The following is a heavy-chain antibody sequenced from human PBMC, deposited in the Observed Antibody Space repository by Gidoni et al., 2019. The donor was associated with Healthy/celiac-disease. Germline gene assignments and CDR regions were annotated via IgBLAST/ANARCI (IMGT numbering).Heavy chain of an antibody. Sequence: QLQLQESGPGLVKPSETLSLTCTVSGGSISSSSYYWGWIRQPPGKGLEWIGSIYYSGSTYYNPSLKSRVTISVDTSKNQFSLKLSSVTAADTAVYYCARTGAYYDFWSGYRTTPFDYWGQGTLVTVSS. D-gene: IGHD3-3*01. CDR2: IYYSGST. V-gene: IGHV4-39*07. J-gene: IGHJ4*02. CDR3: ARTGAYYDFWSGYRTTPFDY. CDR1: GGSISSSSYY.